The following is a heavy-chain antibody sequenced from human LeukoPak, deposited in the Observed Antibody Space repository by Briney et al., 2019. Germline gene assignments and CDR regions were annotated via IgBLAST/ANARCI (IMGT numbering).Heavy chain of an antibody. CDR2: ISSDESST. CDR3: TRNPDGRNWFDP. J-gene: IGHJ5*02. Sequence: PGGSLRLSFAASGFTFSHHCMHWVRQAPGKGLVWVSHISSDESSTTYADSVKGRFTISRDNRKNTLYLQMNSLRVEDTAMYYCTRNPDGRNWFDPWGQGTLVTVSS. V-gene: IGHV3-74*01. CDR1: GFTFSHHC. D-gene: IGHD1-14*01.